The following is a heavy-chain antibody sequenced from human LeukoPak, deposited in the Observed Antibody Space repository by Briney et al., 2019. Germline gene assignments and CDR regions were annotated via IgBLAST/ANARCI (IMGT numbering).Heavy chain of an antibody. D-gene: IGHD2-21*02. V-gene: IGHV4-59*01. Sequence: SETLSLTCTVSGGSISSYYWSWIRQPPGKGLEWIGYIYYSGSTNYNPSLKSRVTISVDTSKNQFSLKLSSVTAADTAVYYCARGAYCGGDCYPDDAFDIWGQGTMVTVSS. CDR2: IYYSGST. CDR1: GGSISSYY. J-gene: IGHJ3*02. CDR3: ARGAYCGGDCYPDDAFDI.